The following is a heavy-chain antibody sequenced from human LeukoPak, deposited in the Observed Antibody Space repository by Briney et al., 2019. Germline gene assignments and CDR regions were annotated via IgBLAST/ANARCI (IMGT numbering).Heavy chain of an antibody. V-gene: IGHV3-66*01. Sequence: GGSLRLSCAASGFTVSSNYMSWVRQAPGKGLEWVSNIYSGGSTYYADSVKGRFTISRDGSKNTLYLQMNSLRAEDTAVYYCARAGCSGGSCYWGVMDVWGQGTTVTVSS. CDR2: IYSGGST. CDR3: ARAGCSGGSCYWGVMDV. J-gene: IGHJ6*02. D-gene: IGHD2-15*01. CDR1: GFTVSSNY.